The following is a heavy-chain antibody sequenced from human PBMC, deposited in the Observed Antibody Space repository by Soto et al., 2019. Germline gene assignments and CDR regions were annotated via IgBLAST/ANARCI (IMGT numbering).Heavy chain of an antibody. V-gene: IGHV3-9*01. CDR1: GFTFDDYA. CDR3: AKGGRHWYFDL. Sequence: EVQLVESGGGLVQPGRSLRLSCAASGFTFDDYAMHWVRQAPGKGLEWVSGISWNSGSIGYADSVKGRFTISRDNAKNCLYLQMNSLRAEDTALYYCAKGGRHWYFDLWGRGTLVTVSS. CDR2: ISWNSGSI. J-gene: IGHJ2*01.